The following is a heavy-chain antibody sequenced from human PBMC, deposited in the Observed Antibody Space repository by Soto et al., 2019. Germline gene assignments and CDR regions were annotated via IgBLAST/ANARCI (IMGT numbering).Heavy chain of an antibody. J-gene: IGHJ5*02. Sequence: ASVKVSCKASGYTFTGDYIHWVRQAPGQGLEWMGWINPNSGDTNYAQKFQGRVTMTRDKSISTAYMELSRLRSDDTAVFYCAREFTYSSAWFDTWGQGTLVTVSS. V-gene: IGHV1-2*02. D-gene: IGHD2-21*01. CDR3: AREFTYSSAWFDT. CDR2: INPNSGDT. CDR1: GYTFTGDY.